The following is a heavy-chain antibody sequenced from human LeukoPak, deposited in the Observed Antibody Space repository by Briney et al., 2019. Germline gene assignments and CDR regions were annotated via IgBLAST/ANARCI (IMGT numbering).Heavy chain of an antibody. CDR2: ISAKNGDT. CDR3: ARDVPGTTPFDY. V-gene: IGHV1-18*01. D-gene: IGHD1-7*01. J-gene: IGHJ4*02. CDR1: GYTFTSYG. Sequence: ASVKVSCKASGYTFTSYGIIWVRQAPGQGLEWMGWISAKNGDTNYIQKFRGRVTMTTDTSTSTAYMELWSLTSDDTAVYYCARDVPGTTPFDYWGQGTLVTVSS.